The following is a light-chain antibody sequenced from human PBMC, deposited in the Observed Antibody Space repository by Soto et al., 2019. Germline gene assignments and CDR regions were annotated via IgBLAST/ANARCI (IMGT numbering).Light chain of an antibody. CDR1: QNIQYSNGYNY. V-gene: IGKV2-28*01. Sequence: IVMSQYPLPLPVTPGEPSSLSCRTSQNIQYSNGYNYLDCYFKKTXQYPQLLXSLGSTRASGFPDRFSRSRSCTDFTLKISIVEADDDGVYYCFQGLQTLPITFGQGTRLEIK. CDR2: LGS. J-gene: IGKJ5*01. CDR3: FQGLQTLPIT.